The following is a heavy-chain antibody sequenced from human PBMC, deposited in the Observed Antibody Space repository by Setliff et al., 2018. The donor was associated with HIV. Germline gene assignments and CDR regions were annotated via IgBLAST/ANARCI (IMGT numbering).Heavy chain of an antibody. V-gene: IGHV4-34*12. CDR2: MFYSGST. D-gene: IGHD6-19*01. J-gene: IGHJ4*02. CDR3: ARRSGWYDY. CDR1: GGSFSGYY. Sequence: PSETLSLTCAVYGGSFSGYYWSWIRQPPGKGLEWIGNMFYSGSTNYNPSLKSRVTISVDTSKNQFSLKLSSVTAADTAVYYCARRSGWYDYWGQGTLVTVSS.